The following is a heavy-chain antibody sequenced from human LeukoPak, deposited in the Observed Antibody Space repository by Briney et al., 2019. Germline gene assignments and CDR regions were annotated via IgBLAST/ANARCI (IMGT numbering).Heavy chain of an antibody. CDR1: GFTLSSYW. J-gene: IGHJ6*03. D-gene: IGHD6-19*01. V-gene: IGHV3-7*01. CDR3: ARAYRPLAVTGNGGYYYYYMDV. CDR2: IKQDGSEK. Sequence: GGSLRLSCAASGFTLSSYWMTWVRQAPGKGLEWVANIKQDGSEKYYVDSVKGRFTISRDNAKNSLFLQMNSLRAEDTAVYYCARAYRPLAVTGNGGYYYYYMDVWGKGTTVTVSS.